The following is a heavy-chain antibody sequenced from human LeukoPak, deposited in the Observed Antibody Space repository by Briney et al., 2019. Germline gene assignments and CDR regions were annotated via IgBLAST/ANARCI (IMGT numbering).Heavy chain of an antibody. J-gene: IGHJ4*02. D-gene: IGHD3-10*01. V-gene: IGHV3-53*01. CDR3: ARVWFGCFFQ. CDR1: GFDVSYNY. Sequence: GGSLRLSCVASGFDVSYNYVGWVRQAPGKGLEWVSVIHTGGTTHYTDSVKGRFTISKDNSNNTVFLQMNSVRVEDTAVYYCARVWFGCFFQWGQGVLVTVSS. CDR2: IHTGGTT.